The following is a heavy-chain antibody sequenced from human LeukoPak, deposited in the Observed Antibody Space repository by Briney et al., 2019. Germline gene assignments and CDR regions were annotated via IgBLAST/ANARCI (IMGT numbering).Heavy chain of an antibody. CDR1: GYTFAIYG. D-gene: IGHD2-21*02. J-gene: IGHJ5*02. CDR3: ARDYCTRGGDCYKEDLFDP. CDR2: FSPYDGDT. V-gene: IGHV1-18*01. Sequence: ASVKVSCKASGYTFAIYGISWVRQAPGQGLEWMAWFSPYDGDTNYAQNFEGRVTMTTETSTSTAYMELRSLRSDDTAIYYCARDYCTRGGDCYKEDLFDPWGQGTLVTVSS.